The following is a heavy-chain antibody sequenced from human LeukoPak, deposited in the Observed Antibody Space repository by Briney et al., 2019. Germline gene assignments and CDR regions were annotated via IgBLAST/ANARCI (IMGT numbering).Heavy chain of an antibody. CDR3: ARDWYYYDSSGYSRYFDY. D-gene: IGHD3-22*01. CDR2: ISYDGSNK. V-gene: IGHV3-30*03. Sequence: GRSLRLSCAASGFTFSSYGMHWVRQAPGKGLEWVAVISYDGSNKYYADSVKGRFTIPRDNAKNSLYLQMNSLRAEDTAVYYCARDWYYYDSSGYSRYFDYWGQGTLVTVSS. J-gene: IGHJ4*02. CDR1: GFTFSSYG.